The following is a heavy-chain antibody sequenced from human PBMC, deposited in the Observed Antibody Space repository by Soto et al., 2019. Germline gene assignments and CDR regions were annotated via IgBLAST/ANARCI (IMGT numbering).Heavy chain of an antibody. CDR3: ARTYYDFWSGYWTMIVGGERWFDP. J-gene: IGHJ5*02. CDR1: GGSFSGYY. V-gene: IGHV4-34*01. Sequence: QVQLQQWGAGLLKPSETLSLTCAVYGGSFSGYYWSWIRQPPGKGLEWIGEINHSGSTNYNPSLKSRVTISVDTSKNQFSLKLGSVTAADTAVYYCARTYYDFWSGYWTMIVGGERWFDPWGQGTLVTVSS. CDR2: INHSGST. D-gene: IGHD3-3*01.